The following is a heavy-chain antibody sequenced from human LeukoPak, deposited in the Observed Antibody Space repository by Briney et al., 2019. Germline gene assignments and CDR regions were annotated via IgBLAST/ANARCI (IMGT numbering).Heavy chain of an antibody. CDR3: ARVLWAPYYYYGMDV. V-gene: IGHV3-48*03. Sequence: GGSLRLSCAASGFTFSSYEMNWVRQAPGKWLEWVSYISSGSTIYYADSVKGRFTISRDNAKNSLYLQMNSLRAEDTAVYYCARVLWAPYYYYGMDVWGQGTTVTVSS. J-gene: IGHJ6*02. CDR1: GFTFSSYE. CDR2: ISSGSTI. D-gene: IGHD3-10*01.